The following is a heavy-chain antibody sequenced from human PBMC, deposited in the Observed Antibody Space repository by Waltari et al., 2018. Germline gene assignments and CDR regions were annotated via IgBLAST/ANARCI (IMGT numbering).Heavy chain of an antibody. V-gene: IGHV4-34*02. CDR3: AREYSSFEPIFDY. Sequence: QVQLQQWGAGLLKPSETLSVTCEAFDDSFSKYYWVWIRQSPGKGLEWIGEINRSGSTNYNPSLKGRVTISLDMSKKQVSLRVTSVTAADTAVYYCAREYSSFEPIFDYWGRGTLVTVSS. D-gene: IGHD5-12*01. CDR2: INRSGST. J-gene: IGHJ4*02. CDR1: DDSFSKYY.